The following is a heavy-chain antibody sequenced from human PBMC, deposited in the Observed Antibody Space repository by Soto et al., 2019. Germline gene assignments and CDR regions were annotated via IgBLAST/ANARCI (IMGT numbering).Heavy chain of an antibody. Sequence: EEQPVESGGGLVQPGGSLRLSCTVSGFTFSQYWMAWVRQAPGKALEWVADINNDGSYRDYVNSVKGRFTISRDNAKNSLYLQMNSLRGGHTAVYYCASGPFFGAFDNWGQGALVTVSS. D-gene: IGHD3-10*01. V-gene: IGHV3-7*02. J-gene: IGHJ4*02. CDR1: GFTFSQYW. CDR2: INNDGSYR. CDR3: ASGPFFGAFDN.